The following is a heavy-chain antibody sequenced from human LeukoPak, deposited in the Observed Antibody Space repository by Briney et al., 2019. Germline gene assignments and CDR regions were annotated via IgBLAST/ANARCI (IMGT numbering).Heavy chain of an antibody. CDR1: GGSISSYY. D-gene: IGHD6-13*01. CDR2: IYYSGST. V-gene: IGHV4-59*01. Sequence: SETLSLTCTVSGGSISSYYWSWIRQPPGKGLEWIGYIYYSGSTNYNPSLKSRVTISVDTSKNQFSLKLSSVTAADTAVYYCASRPMYSSSWYIFQHWGQGTLVTVSS. J-gene: IGHJ1*01. CDR3: ASRPMYSSSWYIFQH.